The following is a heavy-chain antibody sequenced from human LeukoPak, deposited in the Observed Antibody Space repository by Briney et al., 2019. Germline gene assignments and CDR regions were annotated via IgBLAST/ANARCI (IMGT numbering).Heavy chain of an antibody. J-gene: IGHJ4*02. CDR2: ISGSGDYI. CDR3: AKLYGSGSM. V-gene: IGHV3-23*01. D-gene: IGHD3-10*01. Sequence: QPGGSLRLSCAASGFTFSIYGMFWVRQAPGTGLEWVSGISGSGDYIFYADSVKGRFTISKDSSKNTLYLQRRSLRAEDTAIYYCAKLYGSGSMWGQGTLVTVSS. CDR1: GFTFSIYG.